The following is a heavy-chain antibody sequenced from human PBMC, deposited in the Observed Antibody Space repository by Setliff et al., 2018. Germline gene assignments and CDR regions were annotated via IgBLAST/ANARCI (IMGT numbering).Heavy chain of an antibody. D-gene: IGHD3-3*01. CDR1: GGTFSSYA. Sequence: SVKVSCKASGGTFSSYAISWVRQAPGQGLEWMGKIIPIFGTANYAQKFQGRVTIIADKSTSTAYMELSSLRSEDTAVYYCARGWGVITILGMDYYMDVWGKGTTVTVSS. CDR2: IIPIFGTA. V-gene: IGHV1-69*06. J-gene: IGHJ6*03. CDR3: ARGWGVITILGMDYYMDV.